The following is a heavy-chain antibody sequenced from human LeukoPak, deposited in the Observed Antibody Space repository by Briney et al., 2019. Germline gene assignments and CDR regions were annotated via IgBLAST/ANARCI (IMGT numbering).Heavy chain of an antibody. CDR1: GCTFTSYG. Sequence: ASVKVSCKASGCTFTSYGISWVRQAPGQGLEWMGWISAYNGNTNYAQKLQGRVTMTTDTSTSTAYMELRSLRSDDTAVYYCAAANLAARPYYFDYWGQGTLVTVSA. D-gene: IGHD6-6*01. J-gene: IGHJ4*02. CDR2: ISAYNGNT. V-gene: IGHV1-18*01. CDR3: AAANLAARPYYFDY.